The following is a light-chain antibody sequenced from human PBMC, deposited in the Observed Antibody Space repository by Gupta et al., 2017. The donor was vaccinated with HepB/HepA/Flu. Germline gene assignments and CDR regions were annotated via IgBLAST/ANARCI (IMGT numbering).Light chain of an antibody. CDR3: KQYQRAET. Sequence: QMTQSPSTLSASVGDRVTITCRASQSSSSWLAWYPQKPGKAPKLLIYKASSLESGVPARFSGSGSGTEFTLTISSVKPEDFATYYCKQYQRAETFGQGTKLEIK. J-gene: IGKJ1*01. CDR2: KAS. CDR1: QSSSSW. V-gene: IGKV1-5*03.